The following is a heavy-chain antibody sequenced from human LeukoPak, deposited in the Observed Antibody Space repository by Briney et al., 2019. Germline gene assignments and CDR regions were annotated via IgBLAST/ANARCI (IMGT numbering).Heavy chain of an antibody. Sequence: GGPLRLSCAASGFTFSSYAMSWVRQAPGEGLEWVSAISGSGGSTYDADSVKGRFTISRDNSKNTLYLQMNSLRAEDTAVYYCAKDPGYASGWFDYWGQGTLVTVSS. CDR1: GFTFSSYA. D-gene: IGHD6-19*01. CDR2: ISGSGGST. V-gene: IGHV3-23*01. J-gene: IGHJ4*02. CDR3: AKDPGYASGWFDY.